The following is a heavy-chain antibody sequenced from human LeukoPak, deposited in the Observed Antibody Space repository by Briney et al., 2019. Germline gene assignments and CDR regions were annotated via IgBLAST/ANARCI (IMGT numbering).Heavy chain of an antibody. D-gene: IGHD2-15*01. CDR2: VSVSGDTT. V-gene: IGHV3-23*01. J-gene: IGHJ4*02. CDR1: GFTFSSYA. CDR3: AKVVSGGNCYQSDY. Sequence: GGSLRLSCVASGFTFSSYAMNWVRQAPGKGLEWVSVVSVSGDTTYFADSVKGRFTISRDNSKNTQYLQMNSLRADDTAIYYCAKVVSGGNCYQSDYWGQGTLVTVSS.